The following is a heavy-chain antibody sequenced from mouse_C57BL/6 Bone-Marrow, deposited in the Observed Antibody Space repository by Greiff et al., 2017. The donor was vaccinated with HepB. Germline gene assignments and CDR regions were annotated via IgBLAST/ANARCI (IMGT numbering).Heavy chain of an antibody. D-gene: IGHD2-1*01. CDR2: IYPRSGNT. CDR3: ARYYGKEAWFAY. CDR1: GYTFTSYG. J-gene: IGHJ3*01. V-gene: IGHV1-81*01. Sequence: VKLQESGAELARPGASVKLSCKASGYTFTSYGISWVKQRTGQGLEWIGEIYPRSGNTYYNEKFKGKATLTADKSSSTAYMELRSLTSEDSAVYFCARYYGKEAWFAYWGQGTLVTVSA.